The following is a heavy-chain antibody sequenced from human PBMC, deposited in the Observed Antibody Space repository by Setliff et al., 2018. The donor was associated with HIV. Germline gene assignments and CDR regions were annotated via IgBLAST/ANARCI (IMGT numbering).Heavy chain of an antibody. CDR2: ISSSGSNR. CDR3: AREGSTYYYYYYMDV. J-gene: IGHJ6*03. Sequence: PGGSLRLSCAASGFSFSDYYMNWIRQAPGKGLEWVSYISSSGSNRYYADSTKGRFTISRDNAKNSLYLQMNSLRAEDTAVYYCAREGSTYYYYYYMDVWGKGTTVTVSS. V-gene: IGHV3-11*04. CDR1: GFSFSDYY.